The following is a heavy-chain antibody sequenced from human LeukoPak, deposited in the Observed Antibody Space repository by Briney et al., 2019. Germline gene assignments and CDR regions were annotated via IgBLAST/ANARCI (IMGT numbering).Heavy chain of an antibody. CDR3: ARENWRSKSIDFDS. D-gene: IGHD6-6*01. J-gene: IGHJ4*02. CDR1: GGSISSYY. CDR2: IYYSGST. Sequence: SETLSLTCTVSGGSISSYYWSWIRQPPGKGLEWIGYIYYSGSTNYNPSLKSRVTISVDTSKNQFSLKLSSVTAADTAVYFCARENWRSKSIDFDSWGQGTLVTVSS. V-gene: IGHV4-59*01.